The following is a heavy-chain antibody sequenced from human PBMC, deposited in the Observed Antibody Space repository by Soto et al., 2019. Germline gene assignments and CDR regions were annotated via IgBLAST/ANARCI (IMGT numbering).Heavy chain of an antibody. CDR2: IDPSDSYT. J-gene: IGHJ3*02. CDR1: GYSFTSYW. D-gene: IGHD1-26*01. V-gene: IGHV5-10-1*01. Sequence: GESLTISCKGSGYSFTSYWISWVRQMPGKGLEWMGRIDPSDSYTNYSPSFQGHVTISADKSISTAYLQWSSLKASDTAMYYCARQGVGATEAFDIWGQGKMVTFS. CDR3: ARQGVGATEAFDI.